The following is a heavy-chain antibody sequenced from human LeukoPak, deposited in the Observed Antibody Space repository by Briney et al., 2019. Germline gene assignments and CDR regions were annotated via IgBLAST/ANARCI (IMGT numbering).Heavy chain of an antibody. CDR3: ARDPGDFALD. J-gene: IGHJ4*02. V-gene: IGHV3-23*01. CDR1: GFTFSSYA. Sequence: GGSLRLSCAASGFTFSSYAMSWVRQAPGKGLEWVSVITGSGGRTYNADSVKGRFTISRDNSKNTLYLQMNSLRAEDTAVYYCARDPGDFALDWGQGTLVTVSS. D-gene: IGHD7-27*01. CDR2: ITGSGGRT.